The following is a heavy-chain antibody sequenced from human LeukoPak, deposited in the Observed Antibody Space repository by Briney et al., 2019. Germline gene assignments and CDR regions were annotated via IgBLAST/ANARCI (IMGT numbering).Heavy chain of an antibody. CDR1: GYNFANFW. D-gene: IGHD3-16*01. CDR3: ARRRPVWGSYGFDP. CDR2: IYPGDSDT. J-gene: IGHJ5*02. Sequence: GESLKISCKDSGYNFANFWIGWVRQMPGKGLEWMGIIYPGDSDTRYSPSFQGQVTISADKSISTAYLQWSSLKASDTAMYYCARRRPVWGSYGFDPWGQGTLVTVSS. V-gene: IGHV5-51*01.